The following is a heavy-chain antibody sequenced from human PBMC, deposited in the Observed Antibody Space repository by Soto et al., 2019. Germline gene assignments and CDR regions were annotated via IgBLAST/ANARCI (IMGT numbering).Heavy chain of an antibody. CDR2: INPSGGST. Sequence: ASVKVSCKASGYTFTSYYMHWVRQAPGQGLEWMGIINPSGGSTSYAQKFQGRVTMTRDTSTSTVYMELSSLRSEDTAVYYCATLGGVVVTAIPERTGNFDYWGQGTLVTVS. J-gene: IGHJ4*02. V-gene: IGHV1-46*01. CDR3: ATLGGVVVTAIPERTGNFDY. CDR1: GYTFTSYY. D-gene: IGHD2-21*02.